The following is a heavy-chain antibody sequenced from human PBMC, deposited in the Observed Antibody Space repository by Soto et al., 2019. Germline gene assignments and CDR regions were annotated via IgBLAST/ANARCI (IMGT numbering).Heavy chain of an antibody. CDR2: IYYSGSS. J-gene: IGHJ6*02. V-gene: IGHV4-30-4*01. CDR3: ARAIVPTIGAMVV. Sequence: PSETLSLTCTVSGGSISSGDYYWSWIRPPPGKGLEYIGYIYYSGSSRYNPSLKSRVTISLDTSRNQFSLKLSSVTAADTAVYYFARAIVPTIGAMVVWGPGILVTVS. CDR1: GGSISSGDYY. D-gene: IGHD5-12*01.